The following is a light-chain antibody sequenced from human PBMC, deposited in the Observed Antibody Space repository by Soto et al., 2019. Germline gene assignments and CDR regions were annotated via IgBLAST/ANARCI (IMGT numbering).Light chain of an antibody. CDR1: QSLSSNN. V-gene: IGKV3-20*01. CDR3: HQYDVSPFT. Sequence: EIVLTQSPGTLSLSPGERATLSCRASQSLSSNNLAWYQKKPGQAPWLLIYGASSRATGVPDRFSGSGSGTDFTLTISRLEPEDFAVYYCHQYDVSPFTFGPGTKVDI. J-gene: IGKJ3*01. CDR2: GAS.